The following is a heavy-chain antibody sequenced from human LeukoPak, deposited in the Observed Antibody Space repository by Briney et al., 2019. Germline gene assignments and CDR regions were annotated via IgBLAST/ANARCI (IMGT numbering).Heavy chain of an antibody. CDR2: ISYDGSNK. Sequence: PGRSLRLSCAATGSTFSSYAMHWVRQAPGKGLEWVAVISYDGSNKYYADSVKGRFTISRDNSKNTLYLQMNSLRAEDTAVYYCARDPAVERAVAANWFDPGGQGTLVTVS. CDR3: ARDPAVERAVAANWFDP. V-gene: IGHV3-30-3*01. CDR1: GSTFSSYA. J-gene: IGHJ5*02. D-gene: IGHD6-19*01.